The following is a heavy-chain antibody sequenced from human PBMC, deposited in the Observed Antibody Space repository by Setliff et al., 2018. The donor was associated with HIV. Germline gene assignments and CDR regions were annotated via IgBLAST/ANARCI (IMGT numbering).Heavy chain of an antibody. CDR3: ARETYYYDNPQYYYYYMDV. CDR1: GDSISTDY. D-gene: IGHD3-22*01. CDR2: IYNSAST. Sequence: PSETLSLTCTVSGDSISTDYWTWIRQPPGKGLEWIGYIYNSASTSYNPFLKSRVTISVDTSKNQFSLKLSSVTAADTAVYYCARETYYYDNPQYYYYYMDVWGKGTTVTVSS. J-gene: IGHJ6*03. V-gene: IGHV4-4*09.